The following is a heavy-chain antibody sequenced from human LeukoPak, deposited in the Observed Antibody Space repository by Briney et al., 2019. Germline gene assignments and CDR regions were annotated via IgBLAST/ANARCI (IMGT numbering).Heavy chain of an antibody. V-gene: IGHV4-59*01. J-gene: IGHJ6*02. CDR2: MYYSGST. D-gene: IGHD1-26*01. CDR1: GDSIRSYY. Sequence: SETLSLTCTVSGDSIRSYYGSWIRQSPGKGLEWIGYMYYSGSTNYNPSLKSRVTMSVDTSRNQFSLILNSVTAADAAAYYCARTLYSGNNGIRGHYYYYYGMDVWGQGTTVVVSS. CDR3: ARTLYSGNNGIRGHYYYYYGMDV.